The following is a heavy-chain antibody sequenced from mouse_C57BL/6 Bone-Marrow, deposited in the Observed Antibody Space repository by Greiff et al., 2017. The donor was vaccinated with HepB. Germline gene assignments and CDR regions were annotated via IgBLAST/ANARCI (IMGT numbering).Heavy chain of an antibody. Sequence: VQLKESGPELVKPGASVKISCKASGYSFTDYNMNWVKQSNGKSLEWIGVINPNYGTTSYNQKFKGKATLTVDQSSSTAYMQLNSLTSEDSAVYYCARELYYGSSFYAMDYWGQGTSVTVSS. CDR2: INPNYGTT. D-gene: IGHD1-1*01. CDR3: ARELYYGSSFYAMDY. CDR1: GYSFTDYN. J-gene: IGHJ4*01. V-gene: IGHV1-39*01.